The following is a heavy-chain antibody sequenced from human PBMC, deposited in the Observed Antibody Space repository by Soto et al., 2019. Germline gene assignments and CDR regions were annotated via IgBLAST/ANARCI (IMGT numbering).Heavy chain of an antibody. J-gene: IGHJ4*02. CDR3: SREGDHGCSFDY. Sequence: SGPTLVNPTQTLTLTCTFSGFSLTTSGMRVSWIRQSPGKALEWLARIDWDDDKFYSTSLRTRPTLSKDTSKNQVVLTMTNMDPADTATYLCSREGDHGCSFDYWGQGTLVTVSS. V-gene: IGHV2-70*04. D-gene: IGHD3-16*01. CDR2: IDWDDDK. CDR1: GFSLTTSGMR.